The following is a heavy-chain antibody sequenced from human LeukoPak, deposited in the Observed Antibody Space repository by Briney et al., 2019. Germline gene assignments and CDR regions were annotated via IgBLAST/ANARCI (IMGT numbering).Heavy chain of an antibody. CDR2: IYHSGST. CDR1: GGSISSGGYY. CDR3: ARDGGYGSGSYYFDY. J-gene: IGHJ4*02. D-gene: IGHD3-10*01. Sequence: SETLSLTCTVSGGSISSGGYYWSWIRQPPEKGLEWIGYIYHSGSTYYNPSLKSRVTISVDRSKNQFSLKLSSVTAADTAVYYCARDGGYGSGSYYFDYWGQGTLVTVSS. V-gene: IGHV4-30-2*01.